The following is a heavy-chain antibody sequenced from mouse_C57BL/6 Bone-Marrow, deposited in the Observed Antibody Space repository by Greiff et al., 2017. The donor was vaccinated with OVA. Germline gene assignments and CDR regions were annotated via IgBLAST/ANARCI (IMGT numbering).Heavy chain of an antibody. J-gene: IGHJ4*01. D-gene: IGHD2-2*01. V-gene: IGHV5-15*01. CDR3: ARRGGLRGVDY. CDR2: ISNLAYSI. Sequence: EVQLLESGAGLVQPGGSLKLSCAASGFTFSDYGMAWVRQAPRKGPEWVAFISNLAYSINYADTVTGRFTFSRENATNTLYLDMSSLKSEDTAMYYCARRGGLRGVDYWGQGTTVTVSS. CDR1: GFTFSDYG.